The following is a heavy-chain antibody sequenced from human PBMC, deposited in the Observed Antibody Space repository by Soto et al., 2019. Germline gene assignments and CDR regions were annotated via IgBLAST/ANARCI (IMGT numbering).Heavy chain of an antibody. V-gene: IGHV3-48*01. CDR1: GFTFSIYS. Sequence: GGSLRLSCAASGFTFSIYSMNWVRQAPGKGLEWVSYIGGPTATIFYGDSVRGRFTISRDNAKNTLYLQMNSLRVEDTAVFYCAKTAAARPNLYLDSWGQGTLVTVSS. CDR2: IGGPTATI. CDR3: AKTAAARPNLYLDS. D-gene: IGHD6-6*01. J-gene: IGHJ4*02.